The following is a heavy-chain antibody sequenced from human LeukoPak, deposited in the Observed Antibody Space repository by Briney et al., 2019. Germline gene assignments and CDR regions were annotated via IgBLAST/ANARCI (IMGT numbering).Heavy chain of an antibody. D-gene: IGHD2-2*01. CDR3: AKDRDCSSTSCSRHFDH. CDR2: VSVRGGHT. CDR1: GFTFSNYA. V-gene: IGHV3-23*01. J-gene: IGHJ4*02. Sequence: GGSLRLSCAASGFTFSNYAMSWVRQAPGKGLEWISGVSVRGGHTYYADSVKGRFTISRYNSDNTMYLQMNSLRAEDTAIYYCAKDRDCSSTSCSRHFDHWGQGTLVAVSS.